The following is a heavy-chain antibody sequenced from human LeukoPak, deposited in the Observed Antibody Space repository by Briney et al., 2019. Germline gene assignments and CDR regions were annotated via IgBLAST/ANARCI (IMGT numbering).Heavy chain of an antibody. CDR2: INWNGGST. Sequence: GGSLRLSCAASGFTFDDYGMSWVRQAPGKGLEWVSGINWNGGSTGYADSVKGRFTISRDNAKNSLYLQMNSLRAEDTALYHCARDKEAWDYYDSSGYSAWGQGTPVTVSS. CDR1: GFTFDDYG. J-gene: IGHJ4*02. V-gene: IGHV3-20*01. D-gene: IGHD3-22*01. CDR3: ARDKEAWDYYDSSGYSA.